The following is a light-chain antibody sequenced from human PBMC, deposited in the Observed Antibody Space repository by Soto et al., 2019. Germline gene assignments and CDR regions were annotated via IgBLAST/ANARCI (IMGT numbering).Light chain of an antibody. CDR1: QGISSA. J-gene: IGKJ2*01. CDR3: QQFNSYPLLAGYT. CDR2: DAS. Sequence: AIQLTQSPSSLSASVGDRVTITCRASQGISSALAWYQQKPGKAPKLLIYDASSLESGVPSRFSGSGSGTDFTLTISSLQPEDFATYYCQQFNSYPLLAGYTFGQGTKLEIK. V-gene: IGKV1-13*02.